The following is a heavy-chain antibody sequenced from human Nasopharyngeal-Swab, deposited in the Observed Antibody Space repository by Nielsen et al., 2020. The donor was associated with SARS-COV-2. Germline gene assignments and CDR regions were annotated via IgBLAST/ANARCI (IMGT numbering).Heavy chain of an antibody. CDR1: GFTFTSYA. J-gene: IGHJ5*02. V-gene: IGHV3-23*01. Sequence: GESLKISCAASGFTFTSYAMNWVRHAPGKGLEWVSAMSGSGDNTYYAESVKGRFTISRDTSKNTLYLQMNGLRAEDTAVYYCAKDSGAGFCDDGSCFPTNHWGQGTLVTVSS. D-gene: IGHD2-15*01. CDR3: AKDSGAGFCDDGSCFPTNH. CDR2: MSGSGDNT.